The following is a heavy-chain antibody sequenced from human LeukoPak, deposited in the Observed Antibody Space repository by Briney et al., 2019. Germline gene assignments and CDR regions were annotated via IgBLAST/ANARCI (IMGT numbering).Heavy chain of an antibody. CDR1: GFTFSSYG. Sequence: PGRSLRLSCAASGFTFSSYGMHWVRQAPGKGLEWVAVISYDGSNKYYADSVKGRFTISRDNSKNTLYLQMNSLRADDTSVYYCVHGRVPAAMGYWGQGTLVTVSS. CDR2: ISYDGSNK. D-gene: IGHD2-2*01. V-gene: IGHV3-30*03. CDR3: VHGRVPAAMGY. J-gene: IGHJ4*02.